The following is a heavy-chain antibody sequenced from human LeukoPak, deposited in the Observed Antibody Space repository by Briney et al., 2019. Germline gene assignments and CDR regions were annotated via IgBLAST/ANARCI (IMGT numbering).Heavy chain of an antibody. D-gene: IGHD4-17*01. CDR2: IYYSGGI. CDR1: GGSISSGSYY. V-gene: IGHV4-39*01. J-gene: IGHJ4*02. CDR3: AGQGDYGDYVRY. Sequence: KSSETLSLTCTVSGGSISSGSYYWSWIRQPAGKGLEWIGSIYYSGGIYYNPSLMSRVTISVDTSKNQFFLKLSSVTAADTAVYYCAGQGDYGDYVRYWGQGTLVTVPS.